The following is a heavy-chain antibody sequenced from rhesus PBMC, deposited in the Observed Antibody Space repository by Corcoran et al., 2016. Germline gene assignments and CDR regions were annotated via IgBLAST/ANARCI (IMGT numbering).Heavy chain of an antibody. CDR2: FDSKSAST. D-gene: IGHD5-24*01. Sequence: QVKLQQWGEGLVEPSETLSLTCAVYGDSITGYYWTWIRQPPGKGLEWIGRFDSKSASTYYNPSLKNRVTISKDTSKNQFSLRLNSVTAADTAVYYCVRDKDVAGTVTFDYWGQGVLVTVSS. V-gene: IGHV4-73*01. CDR1: GDSITGYY. CDR3: VRDKDVAGTVTFDY. J-gene: IGHJ4*01.